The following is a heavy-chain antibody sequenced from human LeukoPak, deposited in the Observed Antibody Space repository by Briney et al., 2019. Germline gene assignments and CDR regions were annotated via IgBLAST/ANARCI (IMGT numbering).Heavy chain of an antibody. D-gene: IGHD6-13*01. Sequence: GGSLRLSCAASGFTFDDYTMHWVRQGPGKGLEWVSLINWDGGSTYYADSVEGRFTISRDNNKNSLYLQMNSLRTEDTALYYCAKGLQQLETCFDYWGQGTLVTVSS. CDR2: INWDGGST. V-gene: IGHV3-43*01. J-gene: IGHJ4*02. CDR1: GFTFDDYT. CDR3: AKGLQQLETCFDY.